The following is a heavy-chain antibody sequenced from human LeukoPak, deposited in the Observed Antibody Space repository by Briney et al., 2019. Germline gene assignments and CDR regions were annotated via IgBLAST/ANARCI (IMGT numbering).Heavy chain of an antibody. Sequence: SETLSLTCTLSRGSISTYYWSWIPQPPGNGLGWCGYIYYSVSTNYNPSIKSRVTISVDTSKNQFSLKLSSVSAADTAVYYCARHEGDFLEYYFDYWGKGTLVTVSS. CDR3: ARHEGDFLEYYFDY. CDR1: RGSISTYY. D-gene: IGHD3-3*01. V-gene: IGHV4-59*08. CDR2: IYYSVST. J-gene: IGHJ4*02.